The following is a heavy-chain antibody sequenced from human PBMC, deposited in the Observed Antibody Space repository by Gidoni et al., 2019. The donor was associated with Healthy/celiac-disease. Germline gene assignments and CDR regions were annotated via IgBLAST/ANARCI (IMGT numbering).Heavy chain of an antibody. V-gene: IGHV3-23*01. Sequence: EVQLLESGGGLVQPGGYLRLSCAASGCTFSSYALSWVRLAPVKGLEWVSTISGSCGSTYYADSVKGLFTISRDNSKNTLYLQMNSLRAEDTAVYYCAKDPPNYYGSGSFDYWGQGTLVTVSS. CDR3: AKDPPNYYGSGSFDY. CDR1: GCTFSSYA. D-gene: IGHD3-10*01. CDR2: ISGSCGST. J-gene: IGHJ4*02.